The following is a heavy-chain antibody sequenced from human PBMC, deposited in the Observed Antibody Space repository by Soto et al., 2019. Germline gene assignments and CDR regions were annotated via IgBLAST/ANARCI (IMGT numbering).Heavy chain of an antibody. CDR1: GYTYTSYG. J-gene: IGHJ5*02. CDR3: ARDPNYDFWSGYFVDNWFDP. Sequence: VKVSCKASGYTYTSYGISWVRQAPGQGLEWMGWISAYNGNTNYAQKLQGRVTMTTDTSTSTAYMELRSLRSDDTAVYYCARDPNYDFWSGYFVDNWFDPWGQGTLVTVSS. V-gene: IGHV1-18*01. D-gene: IGHD3-3*01. CDR2: ISAYNGNT.